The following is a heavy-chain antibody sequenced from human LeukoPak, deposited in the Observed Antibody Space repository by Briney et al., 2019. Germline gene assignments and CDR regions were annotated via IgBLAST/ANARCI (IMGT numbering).Heavy chain of an antibody. CDR1: GVTFSSYG. CDR2: IGYDGSNK. J-gene: IGHJ4*02. V-gene: IGHV3-30*02. CDR3: AKGPTSIWFGSPPDY. Sequence: GGSLRLSCAASGVTFSSYGMHWVRQAPGKGLEWVAFIGYDGSNKYYADSVKGRFTISRDNSKNTLYLQMNSLRAEDTAVYYCAKGPTSIWFGSPPDYWGQGTLVTVSS. D-gene: IGHD3-10*01.